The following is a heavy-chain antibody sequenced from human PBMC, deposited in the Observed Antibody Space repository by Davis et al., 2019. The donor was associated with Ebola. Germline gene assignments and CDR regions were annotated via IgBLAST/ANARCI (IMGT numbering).Heavy chain of an antibody. V-gene: IGHV3-53*01. D-gene: IGHD3-10*01. J-gene: IGHJ4*02. CDR1: GFTVDVSY. CDR2: IYSGGIT. Sequence: PGGSLRLSCAASGFTVDVSYMTWVRQAPGKGLEWVSVIYSGGITYYADSVKGRFSISRDNTKNTLYLQMNSLRAEDTAVYYCARGPHYYGSGSYYGDYWGQGTLVTVSS. CDR3: ARGPHYYGSGSYYGDY.